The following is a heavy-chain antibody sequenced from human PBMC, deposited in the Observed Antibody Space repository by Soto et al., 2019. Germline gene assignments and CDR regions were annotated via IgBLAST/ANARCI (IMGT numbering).Heavy chain of an antibody. CDR1: GYSFTSYW. D-gene: IGHD2-2*01. V-gene: IGHV5-51*01. CDR3: ARPWGYCSSTSCPLDV. J-gene: IGHJ6*02. Sequence: GESLKISCKGSGYSFTSYWIGWVRQMPGKGLEWVGIIYPGDSDTRYSPSFQGQVTISADKSISTAYLQWSSLKASDTAMYYCARPWGYCSSTSCPLDVWGQGTTVTVSS. CDR2: IYPGDSDT.